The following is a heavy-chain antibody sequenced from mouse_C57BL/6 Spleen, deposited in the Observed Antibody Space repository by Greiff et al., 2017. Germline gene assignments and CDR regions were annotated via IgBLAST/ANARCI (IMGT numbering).Heavy chain of an antibody. CDR1: GYTFTDYY. D-gene: IGHD1-1*01. V-gene: IGHV1-26*01. CDR2: INPNNGGT. Sequence: EVQLQQSGPELVKPGASVKISCKASGYTFTDYYMNWVKQSPGKSLEWIGDINPNNGGTSYNQKFKGKATLTVDKSSSTAYMELRSLTSEDSAVYYGARWDYGSSYAFAYWGQGTLVTVSA. CDR3: ARWDYGSSYAFAY. J-gene: IGHJ3*01.